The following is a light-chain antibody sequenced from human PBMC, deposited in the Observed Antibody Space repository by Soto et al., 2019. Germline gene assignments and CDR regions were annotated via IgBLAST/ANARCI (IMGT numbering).Light chain of an antibody. CDR3: MQALQTPPTWT. Sequence: DIVMTQSPLSLPVTPGEPASISCRSSQSLLHDNGYNYLDWYLQKPGQSPQLLIYLGSNRASGVPDRFSGSGSGTDFTLKISRVEAEDVGVYYCMQALQTPPTWTFGQGTKVDIK. CDR1: QSLLHDNGYNY. CDR2: LGS. V-gene: IGKV2-28*01. J-gene: IGKJ1*01.